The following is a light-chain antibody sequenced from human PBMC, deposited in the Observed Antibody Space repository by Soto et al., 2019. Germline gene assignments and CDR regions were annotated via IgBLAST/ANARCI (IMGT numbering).Light chain of an antibody. J-gene: IGLJ1*01. Sequence: QSALTQPASVSGSPGQSITISCTGTSSDVGNYDYVSWHQQHPGKAPKLIIYDVSDRPSGVSNRFSGSKSGNTASLTISGLQAEDEADYYCSSYTTSTTEVFGTGTKLTVL. V-gene: IGLV2-14*01. CDR1: SSDVGNYDY. CDR3: SSYTTSTTEV. CDR2: DVS.